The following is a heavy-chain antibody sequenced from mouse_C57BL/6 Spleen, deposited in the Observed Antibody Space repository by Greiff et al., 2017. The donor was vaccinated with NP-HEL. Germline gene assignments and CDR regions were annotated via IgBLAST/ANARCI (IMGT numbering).Heavy chain of an antibody. CDR2: INYDGSST. CDR3: AREDYGFDV. D-gene: IGHD1-1*01. J-gene: IGHJ1*03. V-gene: IGHV5-16*01. CDR1: GFTFSDYY. Sequence: EVKLMESEGGLVQPGSSMKLSCTASGFTFSDYYMAWVRQVPEKGLEWVANINYDGSSTYYLDSLKSRFIISRDNAKNILYLQMSSLKSEDTATYYCAREDYGFDVWGTGTTVTVSS.